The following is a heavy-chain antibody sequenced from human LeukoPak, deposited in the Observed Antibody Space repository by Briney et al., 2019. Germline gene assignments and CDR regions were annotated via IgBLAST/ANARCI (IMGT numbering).Heavy chain of an antibody. CDR3: AMLRFLEWLFSFFDY. J-gene: IGHJ4*02. V-gene: IGHV1-2*02. CDR1: GYTLTGYY. D-gene: IGHD3-3*01. CDR2: INPNSGGT. Sequence: ASVKVSCKASGYTLTGYYMHWVRQAPGQGLEWMGWINPNSGGTNYAQKFQGRVTMTRDTSISTAYMELSRLRSDDTAVYYCAMLRFLEWLFSFFDYWGQGTLVTVSS.